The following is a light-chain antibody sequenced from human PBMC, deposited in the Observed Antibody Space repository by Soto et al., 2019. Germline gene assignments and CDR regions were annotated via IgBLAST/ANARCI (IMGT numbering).Light chain of an antibody. CDR1: QSISSD. J-gene: IGKJ1*01. CDR2: GAS. Sequence: EIVMTQSPATLSVSLGERATLSCRASQSISSDLAWYQQKPGQAPRLLIYGASTRATGIPDRFSGSGSGTDFTLTISRLEPEDFAVYHCQQYGSSPTTFGQGTKVDI. CDR3: QQYGSSPTT. V-gene: IGKV3-20*01.